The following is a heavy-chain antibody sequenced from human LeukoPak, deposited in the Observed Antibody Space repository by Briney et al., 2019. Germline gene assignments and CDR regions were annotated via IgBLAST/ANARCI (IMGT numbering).Heavy chain of an antibody. CDR3: ARDSAVTVTTNYYYYGMDV. CDR1: GYTFTSYA. V-gene: IGHV7-4-1*02. CDR2: INTNTGNP. Sequence: ASVKVSCKASGYTFTSYAMHWVRQAPGQRLEWMGWINTNTGNPTYAQGFTGRFVFSLDTSVSTAYLQISSLKAEDTAVYYCARDSAVTVTTNYYYYGMDVWGQGTTVTVSS. J-gene: IGHJ6*02. D-gene: IGHD4-17*01.